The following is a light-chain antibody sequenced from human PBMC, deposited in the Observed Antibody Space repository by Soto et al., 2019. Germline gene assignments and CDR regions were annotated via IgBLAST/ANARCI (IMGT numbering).Light chain of an antibody. J-gene: IGLJ7*01. V-gene: IGLV1-36*01. Sequence: QSVLTQPPSVSAAPRQRVTISCSGSSSNIGNNAVNWYQQLPGKAPKLLIYYDDLLPSGVSDRFSGSKSGTSASLAISGLQSEDEADYYGAAWDDSLNGPVFGGGTQLTVL. CDR3: AAWDDSLNGPV. CDR2: YDD. CDR1: SSNIGNNA.